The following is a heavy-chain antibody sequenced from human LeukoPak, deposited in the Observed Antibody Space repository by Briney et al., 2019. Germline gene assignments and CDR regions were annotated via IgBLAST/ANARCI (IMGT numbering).Heavy chain of an antibody. Sequence: SETLSLTCTVSGGSISSYYWSWIRQPPGKGLEWIGYIYYSGSTNYNPSLKSRVTISVDTSKNQFSLKLSSVTAADTAVYYCARGNPYRGNTIDYWGQGTLVTVSS. D-gene: IGHD1-26*01. CDR2: IYYSGST. V-gene: IGHV4-59*01. CDR3: ARGNPYRGNTIDY. J-gene: IGHJ4*02. CDR1: GGSISSYY.